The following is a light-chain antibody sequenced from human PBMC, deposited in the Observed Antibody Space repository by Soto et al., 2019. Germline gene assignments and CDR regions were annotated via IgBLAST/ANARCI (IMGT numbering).Light chain of an antibody. CDR2: EAS. CDR3: QQYKSYPWT. Sequence: DIKMTQSPSTLSASVGDRVTITCRASQTIDSWLAWYQQKPGKAPNLLISEASTLESGVPSRFSGSESGTEFILSISSLQPDDFASYYCQQYKSYPWTFGQGTKVEIK. CDR1: QTIDSW. J-gene: IGKJ1*01. V-gene: IGKV1-5*03.